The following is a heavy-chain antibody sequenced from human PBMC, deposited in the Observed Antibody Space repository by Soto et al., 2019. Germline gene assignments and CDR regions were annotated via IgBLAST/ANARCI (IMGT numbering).Heavy chain of an antibody. V-gene: IGHV1-18*01. CDR3: ARSTLTHRALYSSSWQPTDAFDI. CDR2: IRAYNGNT. Sequence: QVQLVQSGAEVKKPGASVKVSCKASGYTFTSYGISWVRQAPGQGLEWMGWIRAYNGNTNYAQKLQGRVAMATDTATRTAYMELRSVRSDGTAVYSCARSTLTHRALYSSSWQPTDAFDIWGQGTMVTVSS. J-gene: IGHJ3*02. D-gene: IGHD6-13*01. CDR1: GYTFTSYG.